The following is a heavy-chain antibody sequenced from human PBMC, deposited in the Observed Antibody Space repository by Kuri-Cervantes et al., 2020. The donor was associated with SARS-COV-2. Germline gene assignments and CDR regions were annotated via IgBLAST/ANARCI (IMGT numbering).Heavy chain of an antibody. CDR2: ISNSGSYI. Sequence: GESLKISCHFDPVSFCSHSMSWVRQAPGRGLEWVSSISNSGSYIYYADSVRGRFTISRDNAKNSLYLQINSQRAEDTAVYYCSKVGGKELMGANVRWLDPRGQGTLVTVSS. V-gene: IGHV3-21*01. J-gene: IGHJ5*02. CDR3: SKVGGKELMGANVRWLDP. CDR1: PVSFCSHS. D-gene: IGHD1-26*01.